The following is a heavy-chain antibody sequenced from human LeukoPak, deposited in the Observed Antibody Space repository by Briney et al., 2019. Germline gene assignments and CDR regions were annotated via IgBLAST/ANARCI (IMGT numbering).Heavy chain of an antibody. J-gene: IGHJ5*02. CDR2: INLNSRGT. V-gene: IGHV1-2*02. CDR1: GYTFTDYY. Sequence: ASVKVSCKASGYTFTDYYMHWVRQAPGQGLEWMGWINLNSRGTNYAQKFQGRVTMTRDTSISTAYMELNRLRSDDTAVYYCAREHYYDSSGYSNWFDPWGQGTLVTVSS. D-gene: IGHD3-22*01. CDR3: AREHYYDSSGYSNWFDP.